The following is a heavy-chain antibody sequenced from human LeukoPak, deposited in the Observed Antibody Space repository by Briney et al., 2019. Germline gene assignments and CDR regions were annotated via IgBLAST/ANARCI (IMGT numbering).Heavy chain of an antibody. V-gene: IGHV3-7*01. CDR3: ARDGAVRPLGY. CDR2: IKPDGSEK. J-gene: IGHJ4*02. D-gene: IGHD6-6*01. CDR1: GFTFSNYW. Sequence: GGSLRLSCAASGFTFSNYWMSWVRQAPGKGLEWVAHIKPDGSEKNYVDSVKGRFTLFRDDAKNSVYLQMNSLRVEDTAVYYCARDGAVRPLGYWGQGTLVTVS.